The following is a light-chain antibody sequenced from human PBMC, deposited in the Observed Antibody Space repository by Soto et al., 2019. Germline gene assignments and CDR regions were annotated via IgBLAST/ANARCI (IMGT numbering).Light chain of an antibody. J-gene: IGKJ1*01. Sequence: DIQMTQSPSTLSASEGDRVTITCRASQSISNFLNWYQQKPGKAPNLLIYAASSLQSGVPSRFSGSGSGTDFTLTISNLQPEDFATFYCQQTYSSPRTFGQGTKVDI. CDR1: QSISNF. CDR2: AAS. V-gene: IGKV1-39*01. CDR3: QQTYSSPRT.